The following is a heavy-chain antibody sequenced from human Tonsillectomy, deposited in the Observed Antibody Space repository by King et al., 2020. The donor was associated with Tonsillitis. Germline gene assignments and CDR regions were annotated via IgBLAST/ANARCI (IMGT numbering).Heavy chain of an antibody. V-gene: IGHV4-4*07. Sequence: VQLQESGPGLVKPSETLSLTCTVSGGPINSYYWSWIRQPAGKGLEWMGRIYSSGSTNYKPSLKSRLTMSVDTSKKQFSLKLNSVTAADTAVYYCARLDSSGWYGFFDYWGQGILVTVSS. CDR1: GGPINSYY. CDR3: ARLDSSGWYGFFDY. CDR2: IYSSGST. J-gene: IGHJ4*02. D-gene: IGHD6-19*01.